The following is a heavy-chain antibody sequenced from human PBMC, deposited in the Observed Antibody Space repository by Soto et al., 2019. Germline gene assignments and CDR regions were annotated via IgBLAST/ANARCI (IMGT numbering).Heavy chain of an antibody. CDR1: GFTFSSYG. CDR2: ISYDGSNK. D-gene: IGHD6-19*01. CDR3: AKSFDPPQWPTMYYFDY. V-gene: IGHV3-30*18. J-gene: IGHJ4*02. Sequence: PGGSLRISCAASGFTFSSYGMHWVRQAPGKGLEWVAVISYDGSNKYYADSVKGRFTISRDNSKNTLYLQMNSLRAEDTAVYYCAKSFDPPQWPTMYYFDYWGQGTLVTVSS.